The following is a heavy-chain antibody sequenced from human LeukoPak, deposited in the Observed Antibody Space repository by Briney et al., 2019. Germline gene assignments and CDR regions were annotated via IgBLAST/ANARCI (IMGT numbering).Heavy chain of an antibody. CDR3: ARENVAAGDY. D-gene: IGHD6-13*01. J-gene: IGHJ4*02. CDR2: ISSSSSSYI. V-gene: IGHV3-21*01. Sequence: GGSLRLSCAASGFTFSSYSMNWVRQAPGKGLAWVSSISSSSSSYISYADSVKGRFTISRDNAKNSLYLQMNSLRAEDTAVYYCARENVAAGDYWGQGTLVTVSS. CDR1: GFTFSSYS.